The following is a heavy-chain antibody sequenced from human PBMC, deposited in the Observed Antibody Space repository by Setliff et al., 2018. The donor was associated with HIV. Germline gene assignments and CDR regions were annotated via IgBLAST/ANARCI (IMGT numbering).Heavy chain of an antibody. Sequence: GGSLRLSCSASGFTFSSYAMHWVRQAPGKGLEYVSAISSNGGSTYYADSVKGRFTISRDNSKNTLYLQMNSLRAEDTALYYCAKDIYSYGHFDYWGQGQWSPSPQ. D-gene: IGHD5-18*01. CDR3: AKDIYSYGHFDY. J-gene: IGHJ4*02. CDR2: ISSNGGST. V-gene: IGHV3-64*04. CDR1: GFTFSSYA.